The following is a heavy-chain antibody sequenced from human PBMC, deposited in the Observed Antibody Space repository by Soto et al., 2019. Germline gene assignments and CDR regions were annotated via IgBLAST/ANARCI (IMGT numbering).Heavy chain of an antibody. CDR1: GGTFSSYA. Sequence: GASVKVSCKASGGTFSSYAISWVRQAPGQGLEWMGGIIPIFGTANYAQKFQGRVTITADESTSTAYMELGSLGSEETAVYYCASIYGPHFIYWGQVTLVTVCS. CDR2: IIPIFGTA. J-gene: IGHJ4*02. CDR3: ASIYGPHFIY. D-gene: IGHD3-3*02. V-gene: IGHV1-69*13.